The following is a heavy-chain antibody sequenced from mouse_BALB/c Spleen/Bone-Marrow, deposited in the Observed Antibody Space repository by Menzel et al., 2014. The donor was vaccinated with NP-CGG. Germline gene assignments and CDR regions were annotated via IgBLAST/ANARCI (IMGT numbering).Heavy chain of an antibody. V-gene: IGHV1-81*01. J-gene: IGHJ3*01. CDR2: IYPGSGST. CDR1: GYTFTNYV. CDR3: ARYDVPAWFAY. D-gene: IGHD2-14*01. Sequence: VQLQESGPELVKPGASVKMSCKASGYTFTNYVIGWVKQRTGQGLEWIGEIYPGSGSTYYNEKFKGKATLTADKSYNTVYMQLSSLTSEDSAVYFCARYDVPAWFAYWGQGTLVTVSA.